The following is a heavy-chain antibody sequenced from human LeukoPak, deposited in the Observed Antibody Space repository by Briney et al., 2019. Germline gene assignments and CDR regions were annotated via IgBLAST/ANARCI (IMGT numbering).Heavy chain of an antibody. Sequence: PSETLSLTCSVSDDSITMYYWTWIRQPPGKGLEWIGYVDHTGSTNFNPSLNGRVSISRDTTKNLFSLRLRSVTAADTAVYYCARFYYYDSSAFDLWGRGTLVTVSS. CDR3: ARFYYYDSSAFDL. D-gene: IGHD3-22*01. CDR2: VDHTGST. J-gene: IGHJ2*01. V-gene: IGHV4-59*01. CDR1: DDSITMYY.